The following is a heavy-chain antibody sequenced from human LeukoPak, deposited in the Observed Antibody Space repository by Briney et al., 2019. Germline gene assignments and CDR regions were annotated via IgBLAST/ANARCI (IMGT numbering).Heavy chain of an antibody. D-gene: IGHD3-22*01. CDR3: ARDRYYYDSSAYYYFFHY. Sequence: SVKVSCKASGYTFTGYYMHWVRQAPGQGLEWMGGIIPIFGTANYAQKFQGRVTITADKSTSTAYMELSSLRSEDTAVYYCARDRYYYDSSAYYYFFHYWGQGTLVTVSS. CDR2: IIPIFGTA. J-gene: IGHJ4*02. V-gene: IGHV1-69*06. CDR1: GYTFTGYY.